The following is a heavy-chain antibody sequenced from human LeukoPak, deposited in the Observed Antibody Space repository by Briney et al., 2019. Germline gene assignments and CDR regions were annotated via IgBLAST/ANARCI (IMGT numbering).Heavy chain of an antibody. CDR2: IIPILGIA. Sequence: SVKVSCKASGGTFSSYAISWVRQAPGQGLEWMGRIIPILGIANYAQKFQGRVTITADKSTSTAYMELSSLRPEDTAVYYCARSSRGDYVDYWGQGTLVTVSS. CDR3: ARSSRGDYVDY. D-gene: IGHD4-17*01. V-gene: IGHV1-69*04. J-gene: IGHJ4*02. CDR1: GGTFSSYA.